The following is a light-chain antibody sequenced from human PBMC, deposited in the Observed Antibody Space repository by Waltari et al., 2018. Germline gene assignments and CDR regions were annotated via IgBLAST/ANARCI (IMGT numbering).Light chain of an antibody. CDR2: KAS. CDR1: QSISSW. V-gene: IGKV1-5*03. Sequence: DIQMTQSPSTLSASVGDRVTITCRASQSISSWLAWYQQKPGKAPKLLIYKASSLESGVPSRFSGRGSGTEFTLTISSLQPDDFATYYCQQQYTFGQGTKLEIK. J-gene: IGKJ2*01. CDR3: QQQYT.